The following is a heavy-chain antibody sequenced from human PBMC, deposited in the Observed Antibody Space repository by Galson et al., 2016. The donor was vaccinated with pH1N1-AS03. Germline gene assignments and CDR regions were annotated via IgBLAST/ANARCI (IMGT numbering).Heavy chain of an antibody. CDR2: ISGSSSYI. CDR1: GFTFSHYS. V-gene: IGHV3-21*01. CDR3: ARDHNWNGY. Sequence: SLRLSCAASGFTFSHYSMNWVRQAPGKGLEWVSSISGSSSYIYYADSVKGRFTISRGNAGKSLYREMNSLSADDPAVYYCARDHNWNGYWGQGTLVTVSS. J-gene: IGHJ4*02. D-gene: IGHD1-20*01.